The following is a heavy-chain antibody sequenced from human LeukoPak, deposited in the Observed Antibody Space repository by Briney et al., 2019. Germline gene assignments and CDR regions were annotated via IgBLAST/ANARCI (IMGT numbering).Heavy chain of an antibody. J-gene: IGHJ1*01. CDR1: GFTFTSSA. CDR3: AASKELERQEYFQH. V-gene: IGHV1-58*01. Sequence: GASVKVSCKASGFTFTSSAVQWVRQARGQRLEWIGWIVVGSGNTNYAQKFQERVTITRDMSTSTAYMELSGLRSEDTAVYYCAASKELERQEYFQHWGQGTLVTVSS. D-gene: IGHD1-1*01. CDR2: IVVGSGNT.